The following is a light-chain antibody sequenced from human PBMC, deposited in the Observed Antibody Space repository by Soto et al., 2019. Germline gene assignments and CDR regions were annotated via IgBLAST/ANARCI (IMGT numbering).Light chain of an antibody. CDR1: QSLLHSNGNNY. V-gene: IGKV2-28*01. CDR3: MQSQQSPRT. Sequence: DVVMTQSPLSLPVTPGAPASISCRSRQSLLHSNGNNYLDWYLQKPGQSPQLLIYLGSNLASGGPDRFSGSGSGTDFTLNISRVEAEDGGLDDCMQSQQSPRTFGQGTKVEIK. J-gene: IGKJ1*01. CDR2: LGS.